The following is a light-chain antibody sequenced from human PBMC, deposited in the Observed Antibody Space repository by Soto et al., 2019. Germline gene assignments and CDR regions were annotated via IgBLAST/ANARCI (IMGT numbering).Light chain of an antibody. CDR2: DKH. J-gene: IGLJ3*02. V-gene: IGLV1-51*01. CDR3: GSCDSNRRIVV. Sequence: QSVLTQPPSVSAAPGQKVTISCSGSTSNIGNNYFSWFQQLPGTAPKLLIYDKHNRPSGMPDRFSASKSGTSATLAITGLQTGDEADYHCGSCDSNRRIVVFGGGTKLTVL. CDR1: TSNIGNNY.